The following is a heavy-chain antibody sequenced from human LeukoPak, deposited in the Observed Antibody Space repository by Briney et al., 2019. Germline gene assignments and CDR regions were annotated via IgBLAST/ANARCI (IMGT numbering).Heavy chain of an antibody. CDR3: ARGRGGDYVRRYDY. J-gene: IGHJ4*02. CDR1: GGSISNYY. Sequence: SETLSLTCTVSGGSISNYYWSWIRQPPGKGLEWIGEINHSGSTNYNPSLKSRVTISVDTSKNQFSLKLSSVTAADTAVYYCARGRGGDYVRRYDYWGQGTLVTVSS. D-gene: IGHD4-17*01. V-gene: IGHV4-34*01. CDR2: INHSGST.